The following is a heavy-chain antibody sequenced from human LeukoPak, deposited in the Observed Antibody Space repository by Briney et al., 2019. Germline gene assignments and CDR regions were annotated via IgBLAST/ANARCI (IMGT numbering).Heavy chain of an antibody. D-gene: IGHD2-21*01. Sequence: PSETLSLTCTVSGGSIFSYYWSWIRQPPGKGLEWMGYIYYSGSTNYNPSLKCRVTISVDTSKNQFSLRVSSVTAADTAVYYCARHLNNCGDDCYIFDYWGQGTLVTVSS. CDR1: GGSIFSYY. V-gene: IGHV4-59*08. CDR2: IYYSGST. J-gene: IGHJ4*02. CDR3: ARHLNNCGDDCYIFDY.